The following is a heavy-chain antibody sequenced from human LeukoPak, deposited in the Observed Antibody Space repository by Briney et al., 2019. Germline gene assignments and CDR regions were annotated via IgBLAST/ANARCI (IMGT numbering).Heavy chain of an antibody. Sequence: GGSLRLSCAASGFTFSSYAMSWVRQAPGKGLEWISAISGSGGSTYYADSVKGRFTISRDNSQNTLYLQMNSLRAEDSAVYYCAKDWAGSDRRYYFDYWGQGTLVTVSS. D-gene: IGHD3-22*01. CDR2: ISGSGGST. V-gene: IGHV3-23*01. CDR3: AKDWAGSDRRYYFDY. J-gene: IGHJ4*02. CDR1: GFTFSSYA.